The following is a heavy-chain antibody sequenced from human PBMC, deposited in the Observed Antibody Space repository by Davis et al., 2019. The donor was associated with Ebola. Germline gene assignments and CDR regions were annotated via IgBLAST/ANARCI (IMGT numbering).Heavy chain of an antibody. CDR2: MSSNGKNE. J-gene: IGHJ4*02. CDR1: GFTFSEYA. Sequence: GGSLRLSCAASGFTFSEYAMHWVRQAPGKGLEWVAAMSSNGKNENYSDAVKGRFTISRDNSKNTAYLQMNSLKTDDTAFYYCTREFGGSYDYWGQGTLVTVSS. D-gene: IGHD1-26*01. V-gene: IGHV3-30*04. CDR3: TREFGGSYDY.